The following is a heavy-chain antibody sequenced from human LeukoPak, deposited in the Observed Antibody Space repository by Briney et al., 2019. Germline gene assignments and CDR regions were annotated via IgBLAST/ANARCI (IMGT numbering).Heavy chain of an antibody. CDR1: GGSISGGSYY. J-gene: IGHJ3*02. Sequence: SETLSLTCTVSGGSISGGSYYWNWIRQPPGKGLEWIGYIYHSGSTYYNPSLKSRVTISVDRSKNQFSLKLSSVTAADTAVYYCARVLWSHAFDIWGQGTMVTVSS. D-gene: IGHD3-16*01. CDR3: ARVLWSHAFDI. V-gene: IGHV4-30-2*01. CDR2: IYHSGST.